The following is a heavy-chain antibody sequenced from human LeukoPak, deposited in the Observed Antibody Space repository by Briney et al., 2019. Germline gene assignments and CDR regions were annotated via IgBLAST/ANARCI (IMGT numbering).Heavy chain of an antibody. CDR1: GFTFSSYA. D-gene: IGHD4-17*01. CDR2: ISGSAGST. CDR3: ARVVYGDYYSDFDY. V-gene: IGHV3-23*01. J-gene: IGHJ4*02. Sequence: VGSLRLSCAASGFTFSSYAMSWVRQAPGKGLEWVSVISGSAGSTSYADSVKGRFTISRGNSKNTSYLQMSSLRAEDTAVYYCARVVYGDYYSDFDYWGQGTLVTVSS.